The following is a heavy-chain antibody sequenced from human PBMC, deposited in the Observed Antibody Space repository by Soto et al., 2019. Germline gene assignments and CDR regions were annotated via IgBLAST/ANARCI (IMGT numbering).Heavy chain of an antibody. CDR3: AKDSRVTMIVVAPYFDY. Sequence: PGGSLRLSCAASGFTFSSYAMSWVRQAPGKGLEWVSAISGSGGSTYYAASVRGRFTISRDNSKNTLYLQMNSLRAEDTAVYYCAKDSRVTMIVVAPYFDYWGQGTLVTVSS. CDR2: ISGSGGST. CDR1: GFTFSSYA. J-gene: IGHJ4*02. V-gene: IGHV3-23*01. D-gene: IGHD3-22*01.